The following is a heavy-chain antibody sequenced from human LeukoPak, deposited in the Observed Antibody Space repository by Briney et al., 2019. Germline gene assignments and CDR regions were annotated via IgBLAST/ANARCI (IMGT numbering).Heavy chain of an antibody. CDR1: GYSFTSYC. D-gene: IGHD1-26*01. Sequence: GESLQISSKVSGYSFTSYCIGWVRQMPGKGREWRGIIYPGDSGPTYSPSFQGQVTISVDKSINTAYLQWSSLQASDTAMYYCGMSGDRVPLQDDVFDVWGQGTMVTVST. CDR2: IYPGDSGP. CDR3: GMSGDRVPLQDDVFDV. J-gene: IGHJ3*01. V-gene: IGHV5-51*01.